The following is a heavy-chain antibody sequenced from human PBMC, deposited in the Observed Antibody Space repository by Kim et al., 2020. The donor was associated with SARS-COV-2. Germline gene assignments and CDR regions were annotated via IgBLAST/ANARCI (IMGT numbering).Heavy chain of an antibody. Sequence: GGSLRLFCAASGFTFSDSAMHWVRQASGKGLEWVGRIRSKANSYATAYGASVKGRFTISRDDSKNTAYLQMNSLKTEDTAVYYCSRVPPDPASYYDAFDIWGQGTMVTVSP. CDR1: GFTFSDSA. CDR3: SRVPPDPASYYDAFDI. J-gene: IGHJ3*02. V-gene: IGHV3-73*01. D-gene: IGHD3-10*01. CDR2: IRSKANSYAT.